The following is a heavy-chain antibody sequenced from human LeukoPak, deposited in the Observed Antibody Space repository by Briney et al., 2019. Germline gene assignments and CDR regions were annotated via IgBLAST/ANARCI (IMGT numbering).Heavy chain of an antibody. V-gene: IGHV3-11*04. D-gene: IGHD2-15*01. CDR3: VRDRWDAFDI. CDR1: GFNFSDYY. Sequence: GGSLRLSCAASGFNFSDYYMNWVRQAPGKGLEWISYISSGASGASIIYYADSVKGRFTISRDNAKNSLYLQMNSLSAEDTAVYYCVRDRWDAFDIWGQGTMVTVSS. J-gene: IGHJ3*02. CDR2: ISSGASGASII.